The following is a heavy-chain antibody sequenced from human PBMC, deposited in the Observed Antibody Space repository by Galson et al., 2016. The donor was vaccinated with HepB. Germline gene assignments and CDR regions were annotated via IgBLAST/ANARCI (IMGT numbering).Heavy chain of an antibody. V-gene: IGHV4-4*02. D-gene: IGHD7-27*01. Sequence: ETLSLTCAVSGGSISSSNWWSWVRQPPGKGLEWIGDIYNSGSTNYNPSPKSRVTISVDKSKNQFSLKLSSVTAADTAVYYCARVSGVHYYFDDWGQGTLVTVSS. CDR3: ARVSGVHYYFDD. CDR2: IYNSGST. CDR1: GGSISSSNW. J-gene: IGHJ4*02.